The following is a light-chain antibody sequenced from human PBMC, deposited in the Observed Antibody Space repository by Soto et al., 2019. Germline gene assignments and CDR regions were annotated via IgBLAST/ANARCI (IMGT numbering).Light chain of an antibody. V-gene: IGKV1-5*03. CDR3: QQYNNYLYT. CDR1: QSISSW. CDR2: KAS. Sequence: DIRMTQSPSTLSASVGDRVTITCRASQSISSWLAWYQQKPGKAPKLLIYKASSLESGVPSRFSGSGSGTEFTLTISSLQPDDFATYYCQQYNNYLYTFGQGTKLEIK. J-gene: IGKJ2*01.